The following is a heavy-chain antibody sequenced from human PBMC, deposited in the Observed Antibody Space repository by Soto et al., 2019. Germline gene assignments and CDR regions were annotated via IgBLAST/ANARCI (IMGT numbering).Heavy chain of an antibody. CDR3: ARDNNWDYYGMDV. J-gene: IGHJ6*02. D-gene: IGHD1-20*01. V-gene: IGHV4-30-4*01. Sequence: PSETLSLTCTVSGGSISSGDYYWSWIRQPPGKGLEWIGYIYYSGSTYYNPSLKSRVTISVDTSKNQFSLKLSSVTAADTAVYYCARDNNWDYYGMDVWGQGTTVTVSS. CDR2: IYYSGST. CDR1: GGSISSGDYY.